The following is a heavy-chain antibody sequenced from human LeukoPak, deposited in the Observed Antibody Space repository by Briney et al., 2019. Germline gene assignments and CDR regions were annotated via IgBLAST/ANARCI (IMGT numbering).Heavy chain of an antibody. D-gene: IGHD6-13*01. CDR3: ARDQRQQLVSP. CDR1: GFTFSSYS. Sequence: GGSLRLSCAASGFTFSSYSMNWVRQAPGKGLEWVSSISSSSIYIYYADSVKGRFTISRDNAKNSLYLQMNSLRAEDTAVYYCARDQRQQLVSPWGQGTLVTVSS. CDR2: ISSSSIYI. J-gene: IGHJ5*02. V-gene: IGHV3-21*01.